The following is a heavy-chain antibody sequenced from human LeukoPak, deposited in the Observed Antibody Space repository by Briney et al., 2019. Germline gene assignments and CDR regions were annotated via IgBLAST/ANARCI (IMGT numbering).Heavy chain of an antibody. CDR1: GGSISSGDYH. D-gene: IGHD4-11*01. J-gene: IGHJ4*02. CDR3: ARVRVTTGRPTFDY. CDR2: IYYSGNT. V-gene: IGHV4-30-4*08. Sequence: SETLSLTCSVSGGSISSGDYHWSWIRQPPGKGLEWIAYIYYSGNTFYNPSLKSRVAISVDTSKNQFSLKLSSVTAADSAVYYCARVRVTTGRPTFDYWGQGTLVTVSS.